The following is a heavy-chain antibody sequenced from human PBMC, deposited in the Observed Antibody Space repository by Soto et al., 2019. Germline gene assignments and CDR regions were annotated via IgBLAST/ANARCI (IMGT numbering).Heavy chain of an antibody. CDR2: ISGGDDNT. V-gene: IGHV3-23*01. Sequence: EVQLLESGGGLVQPGGSLRLSFAASGFTFSSYAMSWVRQAPGKGLEWVSAISGGDDNTYYANSVKGRFTISRDKSKNTLYLQMNSLRADDTAVYYCAKDRLLWFGELGYFDLWGRGTLVTVSS. D-gene: IGHD3-10*01. J-gene: IGHJ2*01. CDR1: GFTFSSYA. CDR3: AKDRLLWFGELGYFDL.